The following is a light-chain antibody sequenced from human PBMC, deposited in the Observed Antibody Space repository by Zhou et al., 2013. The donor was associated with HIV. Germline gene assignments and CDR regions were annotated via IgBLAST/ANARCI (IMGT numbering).Light chain of an antibody. J-gene: IGLJ2*01. CDR3: GSYAGSSRWI. Sequence: QSALTQPPSASGSPGQSVTISCTGTSSDVGGYNYVSWYQQHPGKAPKLMIYEVSKRPSGVPDRFSGSKSGNTASLTVSGLQAEDEAEYYCGSYAGSSRWIFGGGTKLTVL. CDR2: EVS. CDR1: SSDVGGYNY. V-gene: IGLV2-8*01.